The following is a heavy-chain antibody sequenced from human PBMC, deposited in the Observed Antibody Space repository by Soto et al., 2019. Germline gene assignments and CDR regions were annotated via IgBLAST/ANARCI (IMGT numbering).Heavy chain of an antibody. Sequence: SETLSLTCTVSGGSISNYYWSWIRQPPGRGLEWIGHIYYSGSTYYNPPLRSRVTISIDTSKNLFFLNLTSVTAADTAVYFCARIGLTSALLWGQGTLVTVSS. CDR2: IYYSGST. D-gene: IGHD4-17*01. V-gene: IGHV4-59*08. CDR3: ARIGLTSALL. J-gene: IGHJ4*02. CDR1: GGSISNYY.